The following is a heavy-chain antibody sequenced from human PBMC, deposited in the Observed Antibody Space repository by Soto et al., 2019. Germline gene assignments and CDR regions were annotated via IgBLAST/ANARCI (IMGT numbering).Heavy chain of an antibody. Sequence: QITLKESGPTLVRPTQTLTLTCTFSGFSLTRSGVGVGWIRQPPGKALQWLAVIYWDDDKRYSPSLKSRLSITKDTSKNQVVLRVTNTDPVDTATYYCAQFSYATSFPQTYSFDYWGQGTLVTVSS. CDR1: GFSLTRSGVG. J-gene: IGHJ4*02. V-gene: IGHV2-5*02. CDR2: IYWDDDK. CDR3: AQFSYATSFPQTYSFDY. D-gene: IGHD2-2*01.